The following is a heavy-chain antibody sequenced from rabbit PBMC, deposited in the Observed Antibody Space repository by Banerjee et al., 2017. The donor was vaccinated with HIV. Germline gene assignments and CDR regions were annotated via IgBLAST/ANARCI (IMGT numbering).Heavy chain of an antibody. Sequence: EESGGDLVKPEGSLTLTCTASGFSFSSSYWICWVRQAPGKGLEWIGIIYTGKGSTDYASWVNGRFTISSDNAQNTVDLQMNSLTAADTATYFCARAGYDDYGDYHNVWGPGTLVTVS. CDR2: IYTGKGST. CDR3: ARAGYDDYGDYHNV. CDR1: GFSFSSSYW. D-gene: IGHD2-1*01. V-gene: IGHV1S45*01. J-gene: IGHJ4*01.